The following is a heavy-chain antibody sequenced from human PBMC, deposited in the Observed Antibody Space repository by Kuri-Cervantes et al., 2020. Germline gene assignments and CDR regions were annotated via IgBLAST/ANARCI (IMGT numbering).Heavy chain of an antibody. CDR2: IIPIFGTA. D-gene: IGHD3-22*01. CDR1: GGTFSSYT. V-gene: IGHV1-69*05. Sequence: SVKVSCKASGGTFSSYTISWVRQAPGQGLEWMGGIIPIFGTANYAQKFQGRVTMTRDTSTNTAYMELRSLRSDDTAVYYCARVSLDWQSSTYYLSFFDYWGQGTLVTVSS. J-gene: IGHJ4*02. CDR3: ARVSLDWQSSTYYLSFFDY.